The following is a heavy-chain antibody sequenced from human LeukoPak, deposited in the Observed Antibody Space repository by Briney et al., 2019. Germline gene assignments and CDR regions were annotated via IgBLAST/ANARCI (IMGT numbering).Heavy chain of an antibody. D-gene: IGHD3-22*01. CDR1: GFTFSSYS. V-gene: IGHV3-21*01. Sequence: GGSLRLSCAASGFTFSSYSMNWVRQAPGKGLEWVSSISSSSTYIHYADSVKGRFTISRDNAKKSLYLQMNSLRAEDTAVYYCARVSRPYDSSGYYQQYCFDYWGQGTLVTVSS. CDR3: ARVSRPYDSSGYYQQYCFDY. J-gene: IGHJ4*02. CDR2: ISSSSTYI.